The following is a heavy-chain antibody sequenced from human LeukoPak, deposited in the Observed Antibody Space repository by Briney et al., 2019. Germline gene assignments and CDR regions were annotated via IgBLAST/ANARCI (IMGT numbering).Heavy chain of an antibody. CDR3: AKPISGGLAVTADWFHP. Sequence: HPGGSLRLSCAASGFTFSSYSMNWLRQPPGKGLEWVSTINANSGTTSYAASVRGRFTISRDNSKNTLYLQLNTLRADDTATYYCAKPISGGLAVTADWFHPWGQGTLVVVSS. J-gene: IGHJ5*01. V-gene: IGHV3-23*01. CDR1: GFTFSSYS. D-gene: IGHD6-19*01. CDR2: INANSGTT.